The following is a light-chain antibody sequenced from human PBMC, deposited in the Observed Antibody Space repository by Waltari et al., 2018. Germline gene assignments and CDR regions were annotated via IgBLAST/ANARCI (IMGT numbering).Light chain of an antibody. CDR1: SSDVAGYTF. CDR2: DVT. CDR3: TSYTSTNTVV. V-gene: IGLV2-14*01. Sequence: QSALAQPASVSGSPGQSITISCTGPSSDVAGYTFLSWYQQHPGKAPSFMIYDVTRWHAGVSNRYCGSKSGNAASLTISGLQAEDEADYYCTSYTSTNTVVFCGGTKVTVL. J-gene: IGLJ2*01.